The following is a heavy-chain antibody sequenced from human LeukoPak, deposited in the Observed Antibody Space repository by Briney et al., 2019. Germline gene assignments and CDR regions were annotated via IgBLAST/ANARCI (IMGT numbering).Heavy chain of an antibody. Sequence: SETLSLTCTVYGGSFSDHYWNWIRQSPGKGLEWIADTSASGGTNYNPSLESRVTVSIDSSKNQFSLKLSSVTAADTAVFYCARSPHNSAWYEKWFDPWGQGTLVTVSS. J-gene: IGHJ5*02. CDR2: TSASGGT. CDR1: GGSFSDHY. CDR3: ARSPHNSAWYEKWFDP. D-gene: IGHD6-19*01. V-gene: IGHV4-4*08.